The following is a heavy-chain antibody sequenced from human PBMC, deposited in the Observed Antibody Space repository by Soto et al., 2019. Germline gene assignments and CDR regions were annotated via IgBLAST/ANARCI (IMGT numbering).Heavy chain of an antibody. V-gene: IGHV5-10-1*01. D-gene: IGHD3-22*01. CDR3: ATTLIFPNYYDSSGYLDALDI. Sequence: GESLKISCKASGYSSTSYWINWVRQMPGKGLEWMGKIDPSDSYTNYGPPFQGHVTISAYKSITTAYLQWSSLEASDTAMYYCATTLIFPNYYDSSGYLDALDIWGQGTMVTVSS. CDR1: GYSSTSYW. CDR2: IDPSDSYT. J-gene: IGHJ3*02.